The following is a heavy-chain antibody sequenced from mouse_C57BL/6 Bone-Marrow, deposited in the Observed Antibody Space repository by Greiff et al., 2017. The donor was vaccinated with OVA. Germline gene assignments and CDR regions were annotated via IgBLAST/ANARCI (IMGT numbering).Heavy chain of an antibody. CDR1: GYTFTDYY. CDR3: ARGRVLRWYFDV. D-gene: IGHD1-1*01. J-gene: IGHJ1*03. V-gene: IGHV1-76*01. CDR2: IYPGSGNT. Sequence: VKLVESGAELVRPGASVKLSCKASGYTFTDYYINWVKQRPGQGLEWIARIYPGSGNTYYNEKFKGKATLTAEKSSSTAYMQLSSLTSEDSAVYFCARGRVLRWYFDVWGTGTTVTVSS.